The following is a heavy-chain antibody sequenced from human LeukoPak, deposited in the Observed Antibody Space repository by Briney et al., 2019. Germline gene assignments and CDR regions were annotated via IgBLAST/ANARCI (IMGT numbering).Heavy chain of an antibody. J-gene: IGHJ5*02. D-gene: IGHD3/OR15-3a*01. CDR3: AKDWTKYPNWFDP. Sequence: GGSLRLSCAASGFTFSSYTMCCVPQAPGKGLGRVSAISGGGGSTSYAASVKGRFTIYRDNTKNTLYLQMLSLRAEDTAVYYCAKDWTKYPNWFDPWGQGTLVTVSS. CDR1: GFTFSSYT. V-gene: IGHV3-23*01. CDR2: ISGGGGST.